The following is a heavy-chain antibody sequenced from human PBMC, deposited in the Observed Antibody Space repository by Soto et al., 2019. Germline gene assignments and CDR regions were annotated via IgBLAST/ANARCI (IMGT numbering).Heavy chain of an antibody. V-gene: IGHV4-34*01. Sequence: QVQLQQWGAGLLKPSETLSLTCAVYGGSFSGYYWSWIRQPPGKGLEWIGEINHSGSTNYNPSLKSRVTISVDTSKNQFSLKLSSVTAADTAVYYCARGEVGARYAFDIWGQGTMVTVSS. J-gene: IGHJ3*02. CDR3: ARGEVGARYAFDI. D-gene: IGHD1-26*01. CDR2: INHSGST. CDR1: GGSFSGYY.